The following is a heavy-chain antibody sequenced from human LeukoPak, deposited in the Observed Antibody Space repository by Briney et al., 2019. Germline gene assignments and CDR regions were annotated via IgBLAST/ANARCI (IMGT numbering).Heavy chain of an antibody. CDR2: ISYSGRT. Sequence: PSETLSLTCTVSGGSISSFFWSWIRQPPGKGLEWIGYISYSGRTDYTPSLKSRVTISVDTSKNQFSLKLTSVTAADTAVYYCARSEAPMVRGVIMVNWVDPWGQGTLVTVSS. V-gene: IGHV4-59*01. D-gene: IGHD3-10*01. CDR1: GGSISSFF. J-gene: IGHJ5*02. CDR3: ARSEAPMVRGVIMVNWVDP.